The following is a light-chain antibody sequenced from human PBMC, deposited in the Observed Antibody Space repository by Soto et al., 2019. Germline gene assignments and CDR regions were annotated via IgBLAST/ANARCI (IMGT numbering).Light chain of an antibody. CDR2: DAS. CDR3: QQSYSTPYT. CDR1: QSISSW. J-gene: IGKJ2*01. Sequence: DIQMTQSPSTLSASVGDRVTITCRASQSISSWLAWYQQKPGKAPKLLIYDASSLESGVPSRFSGSGSGTDCTLTISSLQPEDFATYYCQQSYSTPYTFGQGTKLEIK. V-gene: IGKV1-5*01.